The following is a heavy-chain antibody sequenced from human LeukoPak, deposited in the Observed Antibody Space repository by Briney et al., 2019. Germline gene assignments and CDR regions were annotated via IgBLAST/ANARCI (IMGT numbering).Heavy chain of an antibody. V-gene: IGHV1-46*01. CDR1: GYTFTNYY. Sequence: ASVKVSCKASGYTFTNYYIHWVRQAPGQGLEWMGIINPSGDSTSYAQKFQGRVTMTRDTSTTTVYMELSSLRSEDTAVYYCARESGSGSHFDYWGQGTLATVSS. CDR2: INPSGDST. CDR3: ARESGSGSHFDY. J-gene: IGHJ4*02. D-gene: IGHD3-10*01.